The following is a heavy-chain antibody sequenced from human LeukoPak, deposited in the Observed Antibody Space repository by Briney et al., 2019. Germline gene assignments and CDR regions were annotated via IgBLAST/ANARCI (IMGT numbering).Heavy chain of an antibody. CDR3: ARDPNKYYYGSGSIDY. CDR1: GYTFTGYY. V-gene: IGHV1-18*04. J-gene: IGHJ4*02. D-gene: IGHD3-10*01. CDR2: ISAYNGNT. Sequence: ASVKVSCKASGYTFTGYYMHWVRQAPGQGLEWMGWISAYNGNTNYAQKLQGRVTMTTDTSTSTAYMELRSLRSDDTAVYYCARDPNKYYYGSGSIDYWGQRTLVTVSS.